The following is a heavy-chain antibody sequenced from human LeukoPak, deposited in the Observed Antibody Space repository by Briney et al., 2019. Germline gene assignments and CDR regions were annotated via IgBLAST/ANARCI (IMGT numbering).Heavy chain of an antibody. J-gene: IGHJ6*03. D-gene: IGHD3-22*01. V-gene: IGHV5-51*01. CDR2: IYPGDSDT. CDR3: ARLPYYYDSSGYSYYYYMDV. CDR1: GYSFTSYW. Sequence: GESLKIPCKGSGYSFTSYWIGWVRPMPGKGLEWMGDIYPGDSDTRYSPSFQGQVTISADKSISTAYLQWSSLKASDTAMYYCARLPYYYDSSGYSYYYYMDVWGKGTTVTVSS.